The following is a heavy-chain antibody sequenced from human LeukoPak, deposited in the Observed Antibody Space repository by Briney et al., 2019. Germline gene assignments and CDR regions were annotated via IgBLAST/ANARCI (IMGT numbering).Heavy chain of an antibody. J-gene: IGHJ5*02. Sequence: PSETLSLTCTLSGDSLRRYYGSWIRRPAGRGLEWIGRVYTSGSTNYNPSLKSRVTLSLDTSKKDFSLKLSAVTAPDTAVYYCAIESGDYPVVLFDPWGQGTLVTVPS. CDR1: GDSLRRYY. CDR3: AIESGDYPVVLFDP. D-gene: IGHD7-27*01. V-gene: IGHV4-4*07. CDR2: VYTSGST.